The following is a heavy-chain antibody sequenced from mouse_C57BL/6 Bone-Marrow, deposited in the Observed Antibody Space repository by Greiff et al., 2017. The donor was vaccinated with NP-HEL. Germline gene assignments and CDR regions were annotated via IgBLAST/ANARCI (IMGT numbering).Heavy chain of an antibody. CDR3: ARRTTAPYYAMDY. D-gene: IGHD1-2*01. CDR1: GYTFTDYN. J-gene: IGHJ4*01. Sequence: EVQLQESGPELVKPGASVKIPCKASGYTFTDYNMDWVKQSHGKSLEWIGDINPNNGGTIYNQKFKGKATFTVDKSSSTAYMELRSLTSEDTAVYYCARRTTAPYYAMDYWGQGTSVTVSS. CDR2: INPNNGGT. V-gene: IGHV1-18*01.